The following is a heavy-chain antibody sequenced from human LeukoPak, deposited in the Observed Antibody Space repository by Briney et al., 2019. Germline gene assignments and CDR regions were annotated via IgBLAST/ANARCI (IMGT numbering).Heavy chain of an antibody. V-gene: IGHV3-30*02. CDR3: AKNGDRGAYCTGGTCYPYFYYYMDV. J-gene: IGHJ6*03. D-gene: IGHD2-15*01. CDR2: IRHDGSHK. CDR1: TFTFSNYG. Sequence: GGSLRLSCAASTFTFSNYGMYWVRQAPGKGLEWVAFIRHDGSHKFYADSVRGRFTISRDNSKNTLYLQMNSLRAEDTAIYYCAKNGDRGAYCTGGTCYPYFYYYMDVWGKGTTVTI.